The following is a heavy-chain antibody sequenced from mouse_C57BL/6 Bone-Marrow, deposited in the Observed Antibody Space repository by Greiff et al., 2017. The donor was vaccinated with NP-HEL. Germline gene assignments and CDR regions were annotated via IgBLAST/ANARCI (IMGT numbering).Heavy chain of an antibody. J-gene: IGHJ2*01. D-gene: IGHD3-2*02. V-gene: IGHV1-62-2*01. CDR2: FYPGSGSI. Sequence: VQRVESGAELVKPGASVKLSCKASGYTFTEYTIHWVKQRSGQGLEWIGWFYPGSGSIKYNEKFKDKATLTADKSSSTVYMELSRLTSEDSAVYFCARHEEQLRHFDYWGQGTTLTVSS. CDR1: GYTFTEYT. CDR3: ARHEEQLRHFDY.